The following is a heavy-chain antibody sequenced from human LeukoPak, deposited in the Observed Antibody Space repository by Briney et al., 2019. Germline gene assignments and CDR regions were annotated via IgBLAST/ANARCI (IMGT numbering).Heavy chain of an antibody. J-gene: IGHJ4*02. Sequence: GGSLRLSCAASGFTFSSYAMSWVRQAPGKGLEWVSFISGRGGSTHYADSVRGRFTISRDNSKNMLHLQMNSLRAEDTAVYYCAKGDLGHCSGAICYVFDHWGQGTAVTVSS. CDR1: GFTFSSYA. CDR3: AKGDLGHCSGAICYVFDH. V-gene: IGHV3-23*01. CDR2: ISGRGGST. D-gene: IGHD2-15*01.